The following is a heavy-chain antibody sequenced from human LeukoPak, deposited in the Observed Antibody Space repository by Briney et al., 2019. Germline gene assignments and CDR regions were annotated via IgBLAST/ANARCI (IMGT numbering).Heavy chain of an antibody. CDR2: ISYDGSNK. CDR1: GFTFSSYA. Sequence: QPRRSLRLSCAASGFTFSSYAMHWVRQAPGKGLEWVAVISYDGSNKYYADSVTGRFTISSDNSKNTLYLQMNSLRAEDTAVYYCARSAQRGYGYCSSTSCYWDYFDYWGQGTLVTVSS. D-gene: IGHD2-2*01. V-gene: IGHV3-30-3*01. J-gene: IGHJ4*02. CDR3: ARSAQRGYGYCSSTSCYWDYFDY.